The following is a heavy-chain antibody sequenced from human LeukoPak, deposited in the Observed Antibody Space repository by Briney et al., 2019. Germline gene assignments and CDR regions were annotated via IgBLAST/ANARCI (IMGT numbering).Heavy chain of an antibody. CDR2: ISSSSSYI. J-gene: IGHJ3*02. D-gene: IGHD5-12*01. CDR3: ARDSPNIVATIEAFDI. Sequence: GGSLGLSCAASGFTFSSYSMNWVRQAPGKGLELVSSISSSSSYIYYADSVKGRFTISRDNAKNSLYLQMNSLRAEDTAVYYCARDSPNIVATIEAFDIWGQGTMVTVSS. CDR1: GFTFSSYS. V-gene: IGHV3-21*01.